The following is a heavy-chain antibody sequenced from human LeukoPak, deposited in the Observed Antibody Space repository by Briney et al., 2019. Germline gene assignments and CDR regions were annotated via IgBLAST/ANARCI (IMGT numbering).Heavy chain of an antibody. CDR2: IYYSGST. CDR3: ASRYSCGGDCSVFDY. J-gene: IGHJ4*02. D-gene: IGHD2-21*02. CDR1: GGSISSGDYY. V-gene: IGHV4-30-4*01. Sequence: SETLSLTCTVSGGSISSGDYYWSWIRQPPGKGLEWIEYIYYSGSTYYNPSLKSRVTISVDTSKNQFSLKLSSVTAADTAVYYCASRYSCGGDCSVFDYWGQGTLVTVSS.